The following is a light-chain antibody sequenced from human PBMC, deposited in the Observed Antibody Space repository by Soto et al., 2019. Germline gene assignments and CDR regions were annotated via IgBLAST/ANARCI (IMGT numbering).Light chain of an antibody. CDR3: QQYNSDST. CDR1: QSISIW. Sequence: IQMTQSPSTLSASVGDRVTIICRASQSISIWLAWYQQKPGKAPKLLIYKASSLESEVPSRFSGSGSGTEFTLTINSLQPDDSATYYCQQYNSDSTFGQGTKVEIK. J-gene: IGKJ1*01. V-gene: IGKV1-5*03. CDR2: KAS.